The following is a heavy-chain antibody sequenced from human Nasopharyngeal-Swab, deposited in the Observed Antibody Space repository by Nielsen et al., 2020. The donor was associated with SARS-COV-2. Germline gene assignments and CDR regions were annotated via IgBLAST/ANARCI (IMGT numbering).Heavy chain of an antibody. CDR2: ITSDGGTT. J-gene: IGHJ4*02. V-gene: IGHV3-74*01. CDR1: GFTFNQWW. D-gene: IGHD4-17*01. Sequence: GESLKISCAASGFTFNQWWMHWVRQAPGKGLAWVSFITSDGGTTAYADSVKGRFSISRDSSKNTLYLQMDSLRGEDTAVYYCARDAPAHYGAFYWGRVTLVTVSS. CDR3: ARDAPAHYGAFY.